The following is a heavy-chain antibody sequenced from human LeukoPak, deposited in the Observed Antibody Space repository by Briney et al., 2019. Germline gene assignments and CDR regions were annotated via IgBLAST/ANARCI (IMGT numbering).Heavy chain of an antibody. J-gene: IGHJ5*02. V-gene: IGHV1-69*05. CDR2: IIPIFGTA. Sequence: SVKVSCKASGGTFSSYAISWVRQAPGQGLEWMGGIIPIFGTANYAQKFQGRVTITTDESTSTAYMELSSLRSEDTAVYYCARAGTMVRGVITRWFDPWGQGTLVTVSS. D-gene: IGHD3-10*01. CDR1: GGTFSSYA. CDR3: ARAGTMVRGVITRWFDP.